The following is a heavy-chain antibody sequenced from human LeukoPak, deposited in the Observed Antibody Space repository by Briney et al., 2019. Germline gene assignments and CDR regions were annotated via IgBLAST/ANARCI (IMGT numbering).Heavy chain of an antibody. D-gene: IGHD6-19*01. CDR2: IYSGGST. J-gene: IGHJ4*02. V-gene: IGHV3-66*01. CDR3: ARNRWGAVAGYFDY. CDR1: GFTVSSNY. Sequence: GGSLRLSCAASGFTVSSNYMSWVRQAPGKGLEWVSVIYSGGSTYYADSVKGRSTISRDNSKNTLYLQMNSLRAEDTAVYYCARNRWGAVAGYFDYWGQGTLVTVSS.